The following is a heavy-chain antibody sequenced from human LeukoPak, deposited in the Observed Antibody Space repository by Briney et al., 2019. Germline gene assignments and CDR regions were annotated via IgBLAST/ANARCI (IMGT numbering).Heavy chain of an antibody. D-gene: IGHD6-19*01. CDR2: IRYDGSNK. V-gene: IGHV3-30*02. CDR1: GFTFSSYG. Sequence: GGSERLSCAASGFTFSSYGMHWFRQAPGKGLEWVAFIRYDGSNKYYADSVKGRFTISRDSSKNTLYLQMNSLRAEDTAVYYCAKAGYSSGWAYFDYWGQGTLVTVSS. J-gene: IGHJ4*02. CDR3: AKAGYSSGWAYFDY.